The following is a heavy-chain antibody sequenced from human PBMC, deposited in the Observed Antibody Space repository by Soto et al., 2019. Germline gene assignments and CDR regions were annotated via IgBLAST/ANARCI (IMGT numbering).Heavy chain of an antibody. V-gene: IGHV4-30-4*01. CDR1: VGSISSGDYY. CDR2: IYYSGST. J-gene: IGHJ4*02. D-gene: IGHD2-2*01. Sequence: PSETLSLTCTVSVGSISSGDYYWSWIRQPPGKGLEWIGYIYYSGSTYYNPSLKSRVTISVDTSKNQFSLKLSSVTAADTAVYYCARVQYQLLLIDYWGQGTLVTVSS. CDR3: ARVQYQLLLIDY.